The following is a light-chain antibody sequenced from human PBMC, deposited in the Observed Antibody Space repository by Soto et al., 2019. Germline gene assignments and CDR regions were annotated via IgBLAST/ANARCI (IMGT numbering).Light chain of an antibody. CDR2: DAS. CDR1: QSVSSY. V-gene: IGKV3-11*01. Sequence: EIVLTQSPATLSLSPGERATLSCRASQSVSSYLAWYQQKPVQAPRLLIYDASSRATGIPARFSGSGSGTDFTLTISSLEPEDFAVYYCQLRSNWPPTWTFGQGTKVEIK. CDR3: QLRSNWPPTWT. J-gene: IGKJ1*01.